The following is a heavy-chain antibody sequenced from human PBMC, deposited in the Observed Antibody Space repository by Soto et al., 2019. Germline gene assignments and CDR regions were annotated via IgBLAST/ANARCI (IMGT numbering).Heavy chain of an antibody. V-gene: IGHV3-30-3*01. Sequence: QVQLVESGGGVVQPGRSLRLSCAASGFTFSSYAMHWVRQAPGKGLEWVAVISYDGSNKYYADSVKGRFTISRDNSKNTLYLQMNGLRAEDTAVYYCARAGCDGGSCYTLVGLRYGMDVWDQGTTVTVSS. J-gene: IGHJ6*02. CDR3: ARAGCDGGSCYTLVGLRYGMDV. CDR1: GFTFSSYA. D-gene: IGHD2-15*01. CDR2: ISYDGSNK.